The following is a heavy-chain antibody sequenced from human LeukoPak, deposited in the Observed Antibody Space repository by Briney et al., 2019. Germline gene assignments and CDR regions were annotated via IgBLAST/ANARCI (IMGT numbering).Heavy chain of an antibody. V-gene: IGHV4-30-2*01. D-gene: IGHD1-26*01. CDR1: DGSISSGGYS. Sequence: PSETLSLTCAVSDGSISSGGYSWSWIRQPPGKGLEWIGYIYHSGSTYYNPSLKSRVTISVDRSKNQFSLKLSSVTAADTAVYYCAVGVGRDYFDYWGQGTLVTVSS. CDR2: IYHSGST. CDR3: AVGVGRDYFDY. J-gene: IGHJ4*02.